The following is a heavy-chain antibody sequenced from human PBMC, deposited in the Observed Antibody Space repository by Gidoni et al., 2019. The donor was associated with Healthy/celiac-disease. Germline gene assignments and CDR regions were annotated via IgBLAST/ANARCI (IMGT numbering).Heavy chain of an antibody. J-gene: IGHJ6*02. V-gene: IGHV1-46*01. CDR1: GYTFTSYY. CDR3: ARDGAWGVRYFDWLPPYGMDV. D-gene: IGHD3-9*01. CDR2: INPSGGST. Sequence: QVQLVQSGAEVKKPGASVMVSCKASGYTFTSYYMHWGRQAPGQGLEWMGKINPSGGSTSYAQKFQGRVTMTRDTSTSTVYMELSSLRSEDTAVYYCARDGAWGVRYFDWLPPYGMDVWGQGTTVTVSS.